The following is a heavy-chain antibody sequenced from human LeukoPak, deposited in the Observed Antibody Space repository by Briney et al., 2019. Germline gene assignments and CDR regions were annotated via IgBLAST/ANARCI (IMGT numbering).Heavy chain of an antibody. CDR2: ISGSGGST. D-gene: IGHD6-19*01. Sequence: GGSLRLSCAASGFTFSSYGMSWVRQAPGKGLEWVSAISGSGGSTYYADSVKSRFTISRDNAKNSLYLRMNSLRAEDTAVYYCARSSGWYHRGPDYYYYYMDVWGKGTTVTVS. V-gene: IGHV3-23*01. CDR3: ARSSGWYHRGPDYYYYYMDV. J-gene: IGHJ6*03. CDR1: GFTFSSYG.